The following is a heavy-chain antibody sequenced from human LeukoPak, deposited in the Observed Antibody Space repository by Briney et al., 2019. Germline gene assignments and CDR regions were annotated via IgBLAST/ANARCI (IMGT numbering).Heavy chain of an antibody. V-gene: IGHV3-21*01. J-gene: IGHJ3*02. Sequence: GGSLRLSCAASGFTFSSYSMNWVRQAPGKGLEWVSSISSSSSYIYYADSVKGRFTISRDNAKNSLYLQMNSLRAEDTAVYYCARVRSHPIVQNMVRGPDAFDIWGQGTMVTVSS. CDR2: ISSSSSYI. D-gene: IGHD3-10*01. CDR3: ARVRSHPIVQNMVRGPDAFDI. CDR1: GFTFSSYS.